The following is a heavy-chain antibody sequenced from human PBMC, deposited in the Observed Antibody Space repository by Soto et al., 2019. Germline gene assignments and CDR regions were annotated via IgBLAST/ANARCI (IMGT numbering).Heavy chain of an antibody. Sequence: QVQLVESGGGVVQPGRSLRLSCAASGFTFSSYGMHWVRQAPGKGLEWVAVIWYDGSNKYYADSVKGRFTISRDNSKNTLYLQMNSLRADDTAVYYCAKSRLARIVGAVGYWGQGTLVTVSS. D-gene: IGHD3-22*01. CDR1: GFTFSSYG. J-gene: IGHJ4*02. V-gene: IGHV3-33*06. CDR2: IWYDGSNK. CDR3: AKSRLARIVGAVGY.